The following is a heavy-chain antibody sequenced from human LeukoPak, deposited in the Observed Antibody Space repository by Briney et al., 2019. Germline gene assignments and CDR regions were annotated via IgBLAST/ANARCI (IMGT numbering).Heavy chain of an antibody. V-gene: IGHV3-23*01. CDR3: AKIYTGAAVATAEYFQH. CDR2: ISGSGGST. Sequence: GGSLRLSCAASGFTFSSYAMSWVRQAPGKGLEWVSAISGSGGSTYYADSVKGRFTISRDNSKNTLYLQMNSLRAEDTAVYYCAKIYTGAAVATAEYFQHWGQGTLVTVSS. J-gene: IGHJ1*01. D-gene: IGHD6-13*01. CDR1: GFTFSSYA.